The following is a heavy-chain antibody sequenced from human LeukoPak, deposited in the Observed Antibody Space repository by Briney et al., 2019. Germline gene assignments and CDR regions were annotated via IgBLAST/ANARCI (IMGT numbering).Heavy chain of an antibody. CDR1: GFTFDDYA. CDR2: ISWNSGSI. D-gene: IGHD3-10*01. J-gene: IGHJ6*02. CDR3: AKGWFGATPCYYGMDV. Sequence: GGSLRLSCAASGFTFDDYAMHWVRQAPGKGLEWVSGISWNSGSIGYADSVKGRFTISRDNAKNSLYLQMNSLRAEDTALYYCAKGWFGATPCYYGMDVWGQGTTVTVSS. V-gene: IGHV3-9*01.